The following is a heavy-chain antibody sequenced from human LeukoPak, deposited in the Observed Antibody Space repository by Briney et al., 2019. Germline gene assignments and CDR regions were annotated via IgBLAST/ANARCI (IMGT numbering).Heavy chain of an antibody. J-gene: IGHJ4*02. CDR1: GFSFMNAW. Sequence: GGSLRLSCAASGFSFMNAWMIWVRQAPGKGLEWVGRIKSNADGGTPDYAAPARGRFTVSRDDSKNTLYLQMNSLKTEDTAVYYCTTFYHEYSPYWGRGTLVTVSS. CDR2: IKSNADGGTP. D-gene: IGHD2/OR15-2a*01. CDR3: TTFYHEYSPY. V-gene: IGHV3-15*01.